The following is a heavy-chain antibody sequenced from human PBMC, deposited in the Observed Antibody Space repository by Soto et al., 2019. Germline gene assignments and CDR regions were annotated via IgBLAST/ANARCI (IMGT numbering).Heavy chain of an antibody. J-gene: IGHJ4*02. D-gene: IGHD5-12*01. CDR3: ARDSGLEMATISYFDY. Sequence: SETLSLTCTVSGGSVSSGSYYWSWIRQPPGKGLEWIGYIYYSGSTNYNPSLKSRVTISVDTSKNQFSLKLSSETAADTAVYYCARDSGLEMATISYFDYWGQGTLVTVSS. CDR2: IYYSGST. CDR1: GGSVSSGSYY. V-gene: IGHV4-61*01.